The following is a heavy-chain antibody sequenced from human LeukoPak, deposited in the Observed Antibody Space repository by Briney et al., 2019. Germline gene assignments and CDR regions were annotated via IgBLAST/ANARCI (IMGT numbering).Heavy chain of an antibody. CDR3: AKDDPRSPYSSGWSEYFQH. CDR1: GFTFSSYA. V-gene: IGHV3-23*01. D-gene: IGHD6-19*01. CDR2: ISGSGGST. Sequence: GGSLRLSCAASGFTFSSYAMSWVRQAPGKGLEWVSAISGSGGSTYYADSVKGRFTISRDNSKNTLYLQMNSLRAEDTAVYYCAKDDPRSPYSSGWSEYFQHWGQGTLVTASS. J-gene: IGHJ1*01.